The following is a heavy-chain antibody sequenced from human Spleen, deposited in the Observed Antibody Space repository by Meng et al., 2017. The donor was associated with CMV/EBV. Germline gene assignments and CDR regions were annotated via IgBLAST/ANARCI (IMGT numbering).Heavy chain of an antibody. CDR3: AREGEDERNPSSWQRFYYVDW. CDR2: IHSGGSI. J-gene: IGHJ4*02. Sequence: GGSLRLSCAASGFTVTSNYMSWVRQAPGKGLEWVPVIHSGGSIYYGDSVRGRFTISRDYSKNTLYRQMNSLRVEDSSVYCCAREGEDERNPSSWQRFYYVDWWGQGTLVTVSS. V-gene: IGHV3-53*01. D-gene: IGHD6-13*01. CDR1: GFTVTSNY.